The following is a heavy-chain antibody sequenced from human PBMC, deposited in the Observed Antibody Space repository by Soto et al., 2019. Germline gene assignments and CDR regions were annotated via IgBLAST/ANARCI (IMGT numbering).Heavy chain of an antibody. V-gene: IGHV1-18*01. J-gene: IGHJ4*02. D-gene: IGHD1-1*01. CDR2: ISAYNGNT. CDR1: GYAFTSYG. Sequence: QVQLVQSGAEVKKPGASVKVSCNASGYAFTSYGITWVRQAPGQGLEWMCWISAYNGNTKDAQKFQGRVTMTTDTSTSTAYMERRSLRSDDTAVYYCARDLGTQIVAYWDQGTLVTVSS. CDR3: ARDLGTQIVAY.